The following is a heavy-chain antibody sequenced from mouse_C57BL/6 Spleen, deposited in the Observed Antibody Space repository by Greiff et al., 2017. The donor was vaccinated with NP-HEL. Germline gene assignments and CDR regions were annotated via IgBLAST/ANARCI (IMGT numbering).Heavy chain of an antibody. J-gene: IGHJ4*01. D-gene: IGHD2-3*01. V-gene: IGHV2-2*01. CDR2: IWSGGST. Sequence: QVQLKESGPGLVQPSQRLSITCTVSGFSLTSYGVHWVRQSPGKGLEWLGVIWSGGSTDYNAAFISRLSISKDKSKSQVFFKMNSLQADDTAIYYCARIYDGYHYYAMDYWGQGTSVTVSS. CDR3: ARIYDGYHYYAMDY. CDR1: GFSLTSYG.